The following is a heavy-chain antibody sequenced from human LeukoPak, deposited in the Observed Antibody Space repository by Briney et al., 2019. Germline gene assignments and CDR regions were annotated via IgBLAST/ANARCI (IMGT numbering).Heavy chain of an antibody. CDR3: ARRPYGSGSSPFDY. CDR2: IYYSGST. J-gene: IGHJ4*02. Sequence: SETLSLTCTVSGGSISSGGYYWSWIRQHPGKGLEWIGYIYYSGSTYYNPSLKSRVTISVDTSKNQFSLKLSSVTAADTAVYYCARRPYGSGSSPFDYWGQGTLVTVSS. D-gene: IGHD3-10*01. CDR1: GGSISSGGYY. V-gene: IGHV4-31*03.